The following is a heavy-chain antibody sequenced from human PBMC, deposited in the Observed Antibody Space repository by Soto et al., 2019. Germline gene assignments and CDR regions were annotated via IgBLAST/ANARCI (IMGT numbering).Heavy chain of an antibody. D-gene: IGHD1-7*01. Sequence: GGSLRLSCAASGFTFSSYAMSWVRQAPGKGLEWVSAISGSGGGTYYADSVKGRLTISRDNSKNTLYLQMNSLRAEDTAVYYCAKVLELRLPSPWYLDPNYYYYMDVWGKGTTVTVSS. CDR1: GFTFSSYA. V-gene: IGHV3-23*01. CDR3: AKVLELRLPSPWYLDPNYYYYMDV. CDR2: ISGSGGGT. J-gene: IGHJ6*03.